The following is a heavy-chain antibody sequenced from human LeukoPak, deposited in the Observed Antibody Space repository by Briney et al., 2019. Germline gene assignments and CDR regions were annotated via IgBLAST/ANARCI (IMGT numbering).Heavy chain of an antibody. CDR1: GLTFSHYG. V-gene: IGHV3-33*06. Sequence: PERSLRLSCSASGLTFSHYGFHWVRQAPGKGLEWVAVIWSDGSNKYYGDSVKGRFIIYRDDSQNTISLQMSSLRSEDTGVYYCAKDAQRGFDYSNSLEYWGQGSLVIVSS. D-gene: IGHD4-11*01. CDR2: IWSDGSNK. CDR3: AKDAQRGFDYSNSLEY. J-gene: IGHJ4*02.